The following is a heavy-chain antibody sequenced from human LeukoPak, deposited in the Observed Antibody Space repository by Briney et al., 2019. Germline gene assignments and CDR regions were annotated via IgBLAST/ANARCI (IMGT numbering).Heavy chain of an antibody. CDR3: AIDHSVAVAGDFDY. D-gene: IGHD6-19*01. Sequence: GGSLRLSCAASGFTFSSYAMSWVRQAPGKGLEWVSAISGSGGSTYYADSVKGRFTISRDNSKNTLYLQMNSLRAEDTAVYYCAIDHSVAVAGDFDYWGQGTLVTVSS. J-gene: IGHJ4*02. V-gene: IGHV3-23*01. CDR1: GFTFSSYA. CDR2: ISGSGGST.